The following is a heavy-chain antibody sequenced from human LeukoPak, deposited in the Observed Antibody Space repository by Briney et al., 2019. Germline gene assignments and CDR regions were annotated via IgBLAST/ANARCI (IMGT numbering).Heavy chain of an antibody. CDR2: INPNSGGT. J-gene: IGHJ3*02. CDR1: GYTFTGYY. D-gene: IGHD6-19*01. Sequence: ASVKVSCKASGYTFTGYYMHWVRQAPGQGLEWMGWINPNSGGTNYAQKFQGWVTMTRDTSISTAYMELSRLRSDDTAVYYCARLWGYSSDWYAGINAFDIWGQGTMVTVSS. CDR3: ARLWGYSSDWYAGINAFDI. V-gene: IGHV1-2*04.